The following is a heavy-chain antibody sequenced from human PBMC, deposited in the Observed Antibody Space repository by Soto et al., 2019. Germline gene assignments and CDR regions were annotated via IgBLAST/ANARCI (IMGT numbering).Heavy chain of an antibody. J-gene: IGHJ6*03. Sequence: SVKVSCKASGGTFSSYAISWVRQAPGQGLEWMGGIIPIFGTANYAQKFQGRVTITANKSTSTAYMELSSLRSEDTAVYYCAREASYYYGSGSPSGYYYYYMDVWGKGTTVTVSS. CDR3: AREASYYYGSGSPSGYYYYYMDV. CDR1: GGTFSSYA. D-gene: IGHD3-10*01. CDR2: IIPIFGTA. V-gene: IGHV1-69*06.